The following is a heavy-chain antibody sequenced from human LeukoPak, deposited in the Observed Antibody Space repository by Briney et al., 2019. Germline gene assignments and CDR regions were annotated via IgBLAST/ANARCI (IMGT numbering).Heavy chain of an antibody. J-gene: IGHJ3*02. CDR3: ARYCSSTSCALDAFDI. V-gene: IGHV4-59*01. D-gene: IGHD2-2*01. CDR1: GGSISSYY. Sequence: SETLSLTCTVSGGSISSYYWSWIRQPPGKGLWWSGDIYYRGGTNYNPSLKSRVTISVYTSKNQISLKLCSVTPADTAVYYCARYCSSTSCALDAFDIWGQGTLVTVSS. CDR2: IYYRGGT.